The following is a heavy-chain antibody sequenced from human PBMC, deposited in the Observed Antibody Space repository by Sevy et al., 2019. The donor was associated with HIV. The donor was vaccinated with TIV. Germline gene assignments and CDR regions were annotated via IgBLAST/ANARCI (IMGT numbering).Heavy chain of an antibody. CDR3: AIGSVSVVSTKDAFHI. CDR1: GFTVSSNY. CDR2: IYSEGTK. Sequence: GGSLRLSCAASGFTVSSNYMIWVRQAPGKGLEWVSLIYSEGTKNYADSVQDRFTISRDNSKNTLYLQMNSMRAEDTAVYYCAIGSVSVVSTKDAFHIWGQGTMVTVSS. V-gene: IGHV3-53*01. D-gene: IGHD3-22*01. J-gene: IGHJ3*02.